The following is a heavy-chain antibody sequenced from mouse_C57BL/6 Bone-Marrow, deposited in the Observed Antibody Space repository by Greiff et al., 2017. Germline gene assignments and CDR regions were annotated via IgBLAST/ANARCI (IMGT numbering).Heavy chain of an antibody. Sequence: QVQLQQPGAELVRPGSSVKLSCKASGYTFTSYWLHWVKQRPIPGLEWIGNIDPSDSETHYNQKFKDKATLTVDKSSSTAYMQLSSLTSEDSAVYYCARSFTVVAPFDDWGQGTTLTVSS. CDR3: ARSFTVVAPFDD. CDR2: IDPSDSET. J-gene: IGHJ2*01. V-gene: IGHV1-52*01. CDR1: GYTFTSYW. D-gene: IGHD1-1*01.